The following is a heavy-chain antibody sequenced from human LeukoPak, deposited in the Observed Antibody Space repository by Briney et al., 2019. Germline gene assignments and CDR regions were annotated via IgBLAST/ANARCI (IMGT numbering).Heavy chain of an antibody. CDR3: ASRVPPVVPAAMINNWFDP. Sequence: SETLSLTCAVYGGSFSGYYWSWIPQPPGKGLEWIGEINHSGSTNYNPSLKSRVTISVDTSKNQFSLKLSSVTAADTAVYYCASRVPPVVPAAMINNWFDPWGQGTLVTVSS. CDR1: GGSFSGYY. CDR2: INHSGST. J-gene: IGHJ5*02. D-gene: IGHD2-2*01. V-gene: IGHV4-34*01.